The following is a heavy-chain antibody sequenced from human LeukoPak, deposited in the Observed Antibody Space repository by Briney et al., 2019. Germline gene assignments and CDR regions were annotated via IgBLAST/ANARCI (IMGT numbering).Heavy chain of an antibody. Sequence: PGGSLRLSCAASGFTFSSYAMSWVRQAPGKGLEWVSSISSSSSYIYYADSVKGRFTISRDNAKNSLYLQMNSLRAEDTAVYYCARDLSRSGWYKADGMDVWGQGTTVTVSS. CDR2: ISSSSSYI. CDR3: ARDLSRSGWYKADGMDV. CDR1: GFTFSSYA. V-gene: IGHV3-21*01. J-gene: IGHJ6*02. D-gene: IGHD6-19*01.